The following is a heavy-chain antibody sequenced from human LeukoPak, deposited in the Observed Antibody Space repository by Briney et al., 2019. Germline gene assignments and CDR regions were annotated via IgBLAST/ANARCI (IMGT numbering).Heavy chain of an antibody. V-gene: IGHV4-39*01. CDR1: GGSISSSTYY. CDR2: IYYSGST. J-gene: IGHJ4*02. CDR3: ARHPYSGYDKASAAEWEGDFDY. Sequence: PSETLSLTCTVSGGSISSSTYYWGWIRQPPGKGLEWIGSIYYSGSTYYNPSLKSRVTISVDTSKNQFSLKLSSVTAADTAVYYCARHPYSGYDKASAAEWEGDFDYWGQGTLVTVSS. D-gene: IGHD5-12*01.